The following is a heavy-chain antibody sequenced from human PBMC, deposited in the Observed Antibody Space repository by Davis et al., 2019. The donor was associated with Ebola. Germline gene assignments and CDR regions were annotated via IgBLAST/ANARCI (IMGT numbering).Heavy chain of an antibody. CDR1: GFTFSDYY. J-gene: IGHJ4*02. V-gene: IGHV3-11*01. CDR2: ISSSGSTI. CDR3: AREAKGLDY. Sequence: GESLKISCAASGFTFSDYYMSWIRQAPGKGLEGVSYISSSGSTIYYPDSVKGRFTISRDNAKNSLYLQMNSLRAEDTAVYYCAREAKGLDYWGQGTLVTVSS.